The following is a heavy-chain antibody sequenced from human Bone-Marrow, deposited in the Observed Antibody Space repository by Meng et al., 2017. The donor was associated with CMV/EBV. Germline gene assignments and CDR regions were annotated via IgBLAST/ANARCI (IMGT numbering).Heavy chain of an antibody. D-gene: IGHD5-18*01. CDR1: GGSFSAYY. V-gene: IGHV4-34*01. J-gene: IGHJ6*01. CDR2: IDHSGST. Sequence: SETLSLTCAVYGGSFSAYYWSWIRQPPGKGLEWIGEIDHSGSTNYHPSLKSRVTISVDTSKNQFSLKLSSVTAADTAVYYCAYSSNEGLGYYYGMDVWGQGTTVTGSS. CDR3: AYSSNEGLGYYYGMDV.